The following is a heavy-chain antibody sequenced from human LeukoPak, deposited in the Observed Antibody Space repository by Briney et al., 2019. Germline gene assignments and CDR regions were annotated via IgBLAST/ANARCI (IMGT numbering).Heavy chain of an antibody. CDR3: ARGHIGLVI. CDR2: ISSSSSYSTYM. V-gene: IGHV3-21*01. J-gene: IGHJ4*02. D-gene: IGHD3-22*01. Sequence: GGSLRLSCAASGFTFSSYSMNWVRQAPGKGLEWVSSISSSSSYSTYMYYADSLKGRFTISRDNAKNTLYLQMNSLRDEDTAVYYCARGHIGLVIGGQGTLVTVSS. CDR1: GFTFSSYS.